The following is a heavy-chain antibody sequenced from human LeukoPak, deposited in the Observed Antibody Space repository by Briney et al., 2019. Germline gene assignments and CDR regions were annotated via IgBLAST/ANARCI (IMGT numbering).Heavy chain of an antibody. CDR3: AELGITMIGGV. D-gene: IGHD3-10*02. V-gene: IGHV3-48*03. CDR1: GFTFTTHN. CDR2: ISSSGSTI. J-gene: IGHJ6*04. Sequence: GGSLRLSCAASGFTFTTHNMNWVRQAPGKGLEWVSYISSSGSTIYYADSVKGRFTISRDNAKNSLYLQMNSLRAEDTAVYYCAELGITMIGGVWGKGTTVTISS.